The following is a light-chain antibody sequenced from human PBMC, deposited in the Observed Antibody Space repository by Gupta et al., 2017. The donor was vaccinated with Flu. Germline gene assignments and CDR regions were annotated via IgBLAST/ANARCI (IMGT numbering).Light chain of an antibody. V-gene: IGLV1-51*02. CDR2: ENN. CDR1: SSNIGNNY. J-gene: IGLJ2*01. CDR3: DTWDSSRSDVV. Sequence: QSVLTQPPSVSAAPGQKVTISCSGSSSNIGNNYVTWYQHLPGPAPKLLIYENNKRPSGIPERFSGSKSGTSATLGITGLQTGEEADYYCDTWDSSRSDVVFGGGTKLTVL.